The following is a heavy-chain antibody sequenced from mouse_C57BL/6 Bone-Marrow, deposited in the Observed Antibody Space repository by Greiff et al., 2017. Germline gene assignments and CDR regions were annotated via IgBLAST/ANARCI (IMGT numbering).Heavy chain of an antibody. CDR1: GYTFTGYW. J-gene: IGHJ1*03. CDR3: ARNYGSSWYFDV. D-gene: IGHD1-1*01. CDR2: ILPGSGST. V-gene: IGHV1-9*01. Sequence: VQGVESGAELMKPGASVKLSCKATGYTFTGYWIEWVKQRPGHGLEWIGEILPGSGSTNYNEKFKGKATFTEDTSSHTANMQLSSLATEDSAIYDCARNYGSSWYFDVWGTGTTVTVSS.